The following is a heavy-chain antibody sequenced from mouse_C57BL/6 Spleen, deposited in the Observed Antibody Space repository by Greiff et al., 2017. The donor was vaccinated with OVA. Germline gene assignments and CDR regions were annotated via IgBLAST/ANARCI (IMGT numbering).Heavy chain of an antibody. Sequence: EVKLEESGGGLVQPGGSMKLSCAASGFTFSDAWMDWVRQSPEKGLELVAEIRNKANNHATYYAESVKGRFTISRDDSKSSVYLQMNSLRAEDTGIYYCTRQYAMDYWGQGTSVTVSS. CDR2: IRNKANNHAT. J-gene: IGHJ4*01. CDR1: GFTFSDAW. CDR3: TRQYAMDY. V-gene: IGHV6-6*01.